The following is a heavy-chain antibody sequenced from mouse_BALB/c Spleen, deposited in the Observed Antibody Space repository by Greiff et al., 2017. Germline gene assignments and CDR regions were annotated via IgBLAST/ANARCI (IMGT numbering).Heavy chain of an antibody. CDR3: ARDYYGSLSYAMDY. J-gene: IGHJ4*01. Sequence: EVQLVESGGGLVKPGGSLKLSCAASGFTFSSYAMSWVRQTPEKRLEWVASISSGGSTYYPDSVKGRFTISRDNARNILYLQMSSLRSEDTAMYYCARDYYGSLSYAMDYWGQGTSVTVSS. CDR1: GFTFSSYA. V-gene: IGHV5-6-5*01. CDR2: ISSGGST. D-gene: IGHD1-1*01.